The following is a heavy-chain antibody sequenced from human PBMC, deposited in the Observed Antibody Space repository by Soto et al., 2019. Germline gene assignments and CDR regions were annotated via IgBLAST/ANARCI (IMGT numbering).Heavy chain of an antibody. D-gene: IGHD6-13*01. CDR1: GYNFTSYW. CDR3: ARVAAAAGGI. Sequence: GASVKVFCKASGYNFTSYWRHWVRQAPGQGLEWMGIINPSGGSTSYAQKFQGRVTMTRDTSTSTVYMELSSLRSEDTAVYYCARVAAAAGGIWGQGTLVTVSS. V-gene: IGHV1-46*03. CDR2: INPSGGST. J-gene: IGHJ4*02.